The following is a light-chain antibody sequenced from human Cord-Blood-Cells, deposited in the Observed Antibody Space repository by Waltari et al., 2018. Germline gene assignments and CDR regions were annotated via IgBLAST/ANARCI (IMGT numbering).Light chain of an antibody. CDR3: QQYGNS. Sequence: EIVLTQSPGTLSLSPGERATHSCSASQSVSSSYLAWYQQKPGQAPRLLIYGASSRATGIPDRFSGSGSRTDFTLTISRLEPEDFAVYYCQQYGNSVDGGTKVEIK. V-gene: IGKV3-20*01. J-gene: IGKJ4*01. CDR1: QSVSSSY. CDR2: GAS.